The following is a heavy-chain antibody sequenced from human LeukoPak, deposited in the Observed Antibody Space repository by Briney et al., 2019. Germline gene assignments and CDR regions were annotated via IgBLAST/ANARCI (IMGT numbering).Heavy chain of an antibody. CDR3: ARWGSGTSPFDD. V-gene: IGHV4-39*07. J-gene: IGHJ4*02. Sequence: SETLSLTCTVSGGSISSSSYYWGWIRQPPGKGLEWIGSIYYSGSTYYNPSLKSRVTISVDTSKNQFSLKLSSVTAADTAVYFCARWGSGTSPFDDWGQGTLVTVSS. CDR2: IYYSGST. CDR1: GGSISSSSYY. D-gene: IGHD3-16*01.